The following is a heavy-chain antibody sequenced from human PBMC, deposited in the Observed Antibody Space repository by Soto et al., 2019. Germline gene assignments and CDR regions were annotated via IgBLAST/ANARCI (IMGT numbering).Heavy chain of an antibody. D-gene: IGHD1-1*01. Sequence: QVQLVESGGGVVQPGRSLRLSCAATGFTFSSYNMHWVRQAPGKGLEWVAVMSYEGTNKYYADSVKCRFTISRDNSKNTLYLQMKSLRVEDTAVYYCAKDMERMDLPDYWGQGTLVTVSS. CDR2: MSYEGTNK. V-gene: IGHV3-30*18. CDR1: GFTFSSYN. J-gene: IGHJ4*02. CDR3: AKDMERMDLPDY.